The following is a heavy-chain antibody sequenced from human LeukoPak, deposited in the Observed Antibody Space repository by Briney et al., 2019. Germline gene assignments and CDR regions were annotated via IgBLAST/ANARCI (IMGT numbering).Heavy chain of an antibody. D-gene: IGHD1-26*01. CDR1: GYSISSGYY. V-gene: IGHV4-61*01. J-gene: IGHJ3*02. CDR2: IYYSGST. Sequence: SETLSLTCTVSGYSISSGYYWGWIRQPPGKGLEWIGYIYYSGSTNYNPSLKSRLIISVDTSKNQFSLKLTSVTAADTAVYYCARASEYSGNQGAGSAFHIWGQGTMVTVSS. CDR3: ARASEYSGNQGAGSAFHI.